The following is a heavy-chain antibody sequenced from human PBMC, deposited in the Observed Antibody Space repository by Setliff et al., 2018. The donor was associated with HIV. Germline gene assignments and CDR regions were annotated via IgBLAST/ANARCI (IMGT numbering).Heavy chain of an antibody. D-gene: IGHD1-26*01. CDR1: GGSISSGGYY. Sequence: SETLSLTCTVSGGSISSGGYYWSWIRQHPGKGLEWIGYIYYSGSTYYNPSLKSRVAISVDTSKNQFSLKLSSVTAADTAVYYCARVSPRPRGAPFDYWGQGTLVTVS. CDR2: IYYSGST. CDR3: ARVSPRPRGAPFDY. V-gene: IGHV4-31*03. J-gene: IGHJ4*02.